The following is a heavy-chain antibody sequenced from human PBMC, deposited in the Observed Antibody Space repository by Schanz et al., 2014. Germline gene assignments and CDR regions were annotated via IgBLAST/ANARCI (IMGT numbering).Heavy chain of an antibody. D-gene: IGHD5-12*01. CDR2: ISSSSIYT. CDR3: ARDFSAYVGNYFDY. CDR1: GFTFSNSY. J-gene: IGHJ4*02. V-gene: IGHV3-11*05. Sequence: VQLVESGGGLVRPGGSLRLSCAASGFTFSNSYIHWVRQAPEKGLEWVSYISSSSIYTNYADSVKGRFTISRDNAKNSLYLQMNSLRAEDTAVYYCARDFSAYVGNYFDYWGQGTLVTVSS.